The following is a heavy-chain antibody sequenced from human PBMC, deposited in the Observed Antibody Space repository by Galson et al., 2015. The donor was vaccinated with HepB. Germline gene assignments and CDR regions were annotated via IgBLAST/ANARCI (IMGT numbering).Heavy chain of an antibody. CDR2: IWYDGSNK. J-gene: IGHJ4*02. CDR3: ARYNSDWHQVDY. D-gene: IGHD6-19*01. Sequence: SLRLSCAASGFTFSSFGMHWVRQAPGKGLEWVAVIWYDGSNKYYGDSVKGRFTISRDNSKNTLYLHMNSLRAEDTAVYYCARYNSDWHQVDYWGQGTLVTVSS. CDR1: GFTFSSFG. V-gene: IGHV3-33*01.